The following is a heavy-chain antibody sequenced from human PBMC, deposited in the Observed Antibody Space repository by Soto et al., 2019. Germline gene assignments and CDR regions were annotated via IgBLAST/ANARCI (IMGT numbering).Heavy chain of an antibody. CDR1: GGSISSGDYY. Sequence: SETLSLTCTVSGGSISSGDYYWSWIRQPPGKGLEWIGYIYYSGSTYYNPSLKSRVTISVDTSKDQFSLKLSSVTAADTAVYYCARARRNYYYDSSGPRRFDPWGQGTLVTVSS. J-gene: IGHJ5*02. D-gene: IGHD3-22*01. CDR2: IYYSGST. V-gene: IGHV4-30-4*01. CDR3: ARARRNYYYDSSGPRRFDP.